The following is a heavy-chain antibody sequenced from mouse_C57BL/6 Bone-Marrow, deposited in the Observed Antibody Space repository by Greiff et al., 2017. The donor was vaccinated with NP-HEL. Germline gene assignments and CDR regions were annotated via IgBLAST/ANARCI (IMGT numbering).Heavy chain of an antibody. CDR2: IYPGSGST. V-gene: IGHV1-55*01. Sequence: VQLQQPGAELVKPGASVKMSCKASGYTFTSYWITWVKQRPGQGLEWIGDIYPGSGSTNYNEKFKSKATLTVDTSSSTAYMQLSSLTSEDAAVYYCARLYDYAVYYAMDYWGQGTSVTVSS. J-gene: IGHJ4*01. D-gene: IGHD2-4*01. CDR3: ARLYDYAVYYAMDY. CDR1: GYTFTSYW.